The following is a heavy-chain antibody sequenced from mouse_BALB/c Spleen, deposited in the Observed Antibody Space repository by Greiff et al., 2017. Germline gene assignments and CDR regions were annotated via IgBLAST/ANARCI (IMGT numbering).Heavy chain of an antibody. D-gene: IGHD1-1*01. J-gene: IGHJ4*01. CDR2: IWGDGST. V-gene: IGHV2-6-7*01. CDR1: GFSLTGYG. Sequence: VQLQQSGPGLVAPSQSLSITCTVSGFSLTGYGVNWVRQPPGKGLEWLGMIWGDGSTDYNSALKSRLSISKDNSKSQVFLKMNSLQTDDTARYYCARELDYGSSPYYYAMDYWGQGTSVTVSS. CDR3: ARELDYGSSPYYYAMDY.